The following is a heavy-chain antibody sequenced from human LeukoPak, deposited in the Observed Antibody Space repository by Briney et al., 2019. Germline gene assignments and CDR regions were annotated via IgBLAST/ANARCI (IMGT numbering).Heavy chain of an antibody. CDR1: GFTFSAYA. Sequence: PGGSLRLSCSASGFTFSAYAMYWVRQAPGKGLEYVSGISNNGGSSFYADSVKGRFTISRDNANNSLYLQMNSLRAEDTAVYYCARDHNGPYTFDYWGQGTLVTVSS. J-gene: IGHJ4*02. V-gene: IGHV3-64*04. CDR3: ARDHNGPYTFDY. D-gene: IGHD2-2*02. CDR2: ISNNGGSS.